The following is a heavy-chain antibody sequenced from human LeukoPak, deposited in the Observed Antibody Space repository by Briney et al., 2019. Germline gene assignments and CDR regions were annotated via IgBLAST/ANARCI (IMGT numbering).Heavy chain of an antibody. V-gene: IGHV3-30*02. CDR3: AREVMFYYASGSSRDYYYYMDV. CDR2: IWYNGKNK. D-gene: IGHD3-10*01. J-gene: IGHJ6*03. CDR1: GFTFGTYA. Sequence: GGSLRLSCAASGFTFGTYAMHWVRQAPGKGLEWVAMIWYNGKNKHYADSVKGRFTISRDNSQNTLSLQMNSLRTEDSAVYYCAREVMFYYASGSSRDYYYYMDVWGKGTTVTVSS.